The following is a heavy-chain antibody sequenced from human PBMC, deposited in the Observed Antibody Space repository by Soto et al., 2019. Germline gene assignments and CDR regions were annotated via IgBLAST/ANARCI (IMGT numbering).Heavy chain of an antibody. CDR1: GYTSTSYA. Sequence: ASVKVSCKASGYTSTSYAMHWVRQAPGQRLEWMGWINAGNGNTKYSQKFQGRVTITRDTSASTAYMELSSLRSEDTAVYYCARVYSSGWYRNDYWGQGTLVIVSS. J-gene: IGHJ4*02. D-gene: IGHD6-19*01. CDR3: ARVYSSGWYRNDY. CDR2: INAGNGNT. V-gene: IGHV1-3*01.